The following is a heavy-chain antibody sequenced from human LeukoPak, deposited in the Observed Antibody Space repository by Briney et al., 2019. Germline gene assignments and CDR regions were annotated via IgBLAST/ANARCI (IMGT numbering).Heavy chain of an antibody. V-gene: IGHV1-69*13. J-gene: IGHJ5*02. CDR1: GYTFTSNY. Sequence: SVKVSCKASGYTFTSNYIHWVRQAPGQGLEWMGGIIPISGSPNYAQRFQGRVTITADEFTSTAYMELSSLRSEDTAVYYCTRDRGTGDFFWFDPWGQGTLVTVSS. CDR3: TRDRGTGDFFWFDP. D-gene: IGHD1-1*01. CDR2: IIPISGSP.